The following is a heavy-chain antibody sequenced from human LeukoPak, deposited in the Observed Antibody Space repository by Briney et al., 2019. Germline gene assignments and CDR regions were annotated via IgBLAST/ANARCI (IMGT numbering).Heavy chain of an antibody. CDR1: GGSISSGDYY. CDR2: IYYNGSP. J-gene: IGHJ4*02. D-gene: IGHD4-17*01. V-gene: IGHV4-31*03. CDR3: ARAGDYVIVDY. Sequence: SETLSLTCTVSGGSISSGDYYWNWIRQHPGKGLEWIGYIYYNGSPYYNPSLKSRVTISVDTSKNQFSLKLGSVTAADTAVYYCARAGDYVIVDYWGQGTLVTVSS.